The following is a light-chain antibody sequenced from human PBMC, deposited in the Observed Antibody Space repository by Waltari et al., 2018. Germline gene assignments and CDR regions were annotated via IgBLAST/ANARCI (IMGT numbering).Light chain of an antibody. CDR3: QTGGHGTWV. CDR1: SGHSTNV. V-gene: IGLV4-69*01. J-gene: IGLJ3*02. CDR2: VNSDGSH. Sequence: QLVLTQSPSASASLGASVKLTCTLSSGHSTNVIAWLPQRPERGPRYVMQVNSDGSHNKGDEIPDRFSGSSAGAEHYLTISSLQSEDEADYYCQTGGHGTWVFGGGTKLTVL.